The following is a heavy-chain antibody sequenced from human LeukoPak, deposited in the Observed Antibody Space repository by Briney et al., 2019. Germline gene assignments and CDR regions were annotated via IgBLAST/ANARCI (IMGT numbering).Heavy chain of an antibody. CDR1: GYSFADYY. CDR3: ATKILVRVTMNWFAP. D-gene: IGHD3-10*01. J-gene: IGHJ5*02. V-gene: IGHV1-2*02. Sequence: ASVKVSCKASGYSFADYYMHWVRQAPGQGLEWMGWIKPNSGNTSSAQKFQGRVTMTRDTSISTAYMELSSLRYDDTAVYYCATKILVRVTMNWFAPWGQGSLVTVSS. CDR2: IKPNSGNT.